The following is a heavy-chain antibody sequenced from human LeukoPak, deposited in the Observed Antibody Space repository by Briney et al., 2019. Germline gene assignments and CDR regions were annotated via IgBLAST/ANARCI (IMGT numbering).Heavy chain of an antibody. CDR3: ARAYGSGSYYNLNDY. D-gene: IGHD3-10*01. CDR2: ISSSSSYI. Sequence: GGSLRLSCSASGFPFSSYSMNWVRQAPGKGLEWVSSISSSSSYIYYADSVKGRFTISRDNAKNSLYLQMNSLRAEDTAVYYCARAYGSGSYYNLNDYWGQGTLVTVSS. J-gene: IGHJ4*02. V-gene: IGHV3-21*01. CDR1: GFPFSSYS.